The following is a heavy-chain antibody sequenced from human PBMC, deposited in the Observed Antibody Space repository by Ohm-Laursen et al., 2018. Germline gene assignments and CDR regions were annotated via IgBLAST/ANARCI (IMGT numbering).Heavy chain of an antibody. V-gene: IGHV3-33*01. J-gene: IGHJ6*02. Sequence: SLRLSCTASGFAFSSYGMHWVRQPPGKGLEWVAVIWYDGSEDCYADSVKGRFTISRDNSKNTLYLQMNSLRAEDTAVYYCARDDGIAAAGTGYYYGMDVWGQGTTVTVSS. CDR1: GFAFSSYG. D-gene: IGHD6-13*01. CDR2: IWYDGSED. CDR3: ARDDGIAAAGTGYYYGMDV.